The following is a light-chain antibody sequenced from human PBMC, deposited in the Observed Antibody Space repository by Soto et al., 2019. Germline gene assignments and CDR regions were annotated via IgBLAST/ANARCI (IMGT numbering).Light chain of an antibody. V-gene: IGKV1-5*03. Sequence: DIQMTQSPSTLSASVGERVTITCRASQSISSWLAWYQQKPGKAPKLLIYKASTLKSGVPSRFSGSGSGTEFTPTISSLQPDDFATYYCQHYNSYSEAFGQGTKVDIK. CDR1: QSISSW. CDR3: QHYNSYSEA. J-gene: IGKJ1*01. CDR2: KAS.